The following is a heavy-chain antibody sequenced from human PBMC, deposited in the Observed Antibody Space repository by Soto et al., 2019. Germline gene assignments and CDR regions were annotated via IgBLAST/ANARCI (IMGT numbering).Heavy chain of an antibody. CDR1: GYPVTAYY. Sequence: QLHLVQSGAVVKKPGASVTVSCSASGYPVTAYYMHWVRQAPGRGLEWMGGINPATGAAKYTQTFQGGVNMTRDTSTSTVFMEMSGLTSEDTAIFYWARGGGVGVAGSAAFDMWGQGTLVTVSS. CDR2: INPATGAA. D-gene: IGHD3-3*01. V-gene: IGHV1-2*02. CDR3: ARGGGVGVAGSAAFDM. J-gene: IGHJ3*02.